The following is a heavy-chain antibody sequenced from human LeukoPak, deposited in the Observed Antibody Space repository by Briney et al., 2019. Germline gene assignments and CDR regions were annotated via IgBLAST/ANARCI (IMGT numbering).Heavy chain of an antibody. D-gene: IGHD3-22*01. J-gene: IGHJ3*02. Sequence: PSETLSLTCTVSGGSISSYYWSWIRQPAGKGLEWVGRIHTSGSTNYNPSLKSRVTISVDTSKNQFSLKLSSVTAADTAVYYCARLRHTGNYYDSSGYYLRAFDIWGQGTMVTVSS. CDR1: GGSISSYY. CDR3: ARLRHTGNYYDSSGYYLRAFDI. V-gene: IGHV4-4*07. CDR2: IHTSGST.